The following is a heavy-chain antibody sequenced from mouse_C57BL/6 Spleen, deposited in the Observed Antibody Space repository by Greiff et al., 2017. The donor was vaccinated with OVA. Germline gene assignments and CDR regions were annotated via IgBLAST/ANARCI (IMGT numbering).Heavy chain of an antibody. D-gene: IGHD3-2*02. CDR1: GYTFTSYW. CDR2: IDPSDSET. J-gene: IGHJ2*01. Sequence: VQLQQPGAELVRPGSSVKLSCKASGYTFTSYWMHWVKQRPIQGLEWIGNIDPSDSETHYNQKFKDKATLTVDKSSSTAYMQLSSLTSEDSAVYYGARERTAQATFDYWGQGTTLTVSS. CDR3: ARERTAQATFDY. V-gene: IGHV1-52*01.